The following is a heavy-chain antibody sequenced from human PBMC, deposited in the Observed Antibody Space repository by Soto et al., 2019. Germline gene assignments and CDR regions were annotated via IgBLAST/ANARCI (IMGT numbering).Heavy chain of an antibody. CDR1: GGTFSSYA. CDR2: IIPIFGTA. D-gene: IGHD3-22*01. Sequence: SVKVSCKASGGTFSSYAISWVRQAPGQGLEWMGGIIPIFGTANYAQKFQGRVTITADESTSTAYMELSSLRSEDTAAYYCARGHYYDSSGYYSGDNWFDPWGQGTLVTVSS. CDR3: ARGHYYDSSGYYSGDNWFDP. V-gene: IGHV1-69*13. J-gene: IGHJ5*02.